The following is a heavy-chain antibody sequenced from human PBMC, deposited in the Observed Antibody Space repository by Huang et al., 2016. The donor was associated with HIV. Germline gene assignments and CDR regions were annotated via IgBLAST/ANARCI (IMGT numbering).Heavy chain of an antibody. V-gene: IGHV1-69*13. D-gene: IGHD4-17*01. J-gene: IGHJ4*02. CDR3: ARGQLGSYGDYDVLY. CDR1: GGTFSKYA. Sequence: QVQLVQSGAEVKTPGSSGKVSCKAAGGTFSKYAISWVRQAPGQGLEWRGGIIPMFGTPNYARKFQGRVTITADDSTSTTYVEVSSLRSEDTALYYCARGQLGSYGDYDVLYWGQGTLVTVSS. CDR2: IIPMFGTP.